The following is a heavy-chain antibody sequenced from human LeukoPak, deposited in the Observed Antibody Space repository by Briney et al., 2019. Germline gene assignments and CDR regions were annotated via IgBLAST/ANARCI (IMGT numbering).Heavy chain of an antibody. V-gene: IGHV5-51*01. CDR2: IYPGDSDT. D-gene: IGHD6-6*01. CDR3: ARTEQLGLVSGFDT. J-gene: IGHJ3*02. CDR1: GYSFTSNW. Sequence: GESLKISCKGSGYSFTSNWIGWVRQMPGKGLEWMGIIYPGDSDTRSSPPFQGQVTISADKSTGTAYLQWSSLKASDSAMYYCARTEQLGLVSGFDTWGQGTVVTVSS.